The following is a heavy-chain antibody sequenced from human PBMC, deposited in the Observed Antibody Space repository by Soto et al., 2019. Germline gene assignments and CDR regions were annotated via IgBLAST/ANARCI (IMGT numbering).Heavy chain of an antibody. CDR2: IYYSGST. V-gene: IGHV4-59*01. Sequence: SETLSLTCSVSGVSISSYYWSWIRQPPGKGLEWIGYIYYSGSTNYNPSLKSRVTISVDTSKNQFSLKLSSVTAADTAVYYCARSSGYYDSSGYSNWFDPWGQGTLVTVSS. CDR1: GVSISSYY. D-gene: IGHD3-22*01. J-gene: IGHJ5*02. CDR3: ARSSGYYDSSGYSNWFDP.